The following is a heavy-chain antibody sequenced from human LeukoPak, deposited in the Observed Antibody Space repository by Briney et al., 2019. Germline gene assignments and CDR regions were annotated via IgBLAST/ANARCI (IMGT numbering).Heavy chain of an antibody. D-gene: IGHD3-9*01. CDR3: ARSDGFDWFYY. CDR2: ISYSGTT. J-gene: IGHJ4*02. Sequence: PSETLSLTCTVSGDSISSYYWSWIRQPPGKGLEWIGYISYSGTTSYNPSLQSRATILVDTSKNQFSVKLSSVTAADTAVYYCARSDGFDWFYYWGQGTLVTVSS. V-gene: IGHV4-59*08. CDR1: GDSISSYY.